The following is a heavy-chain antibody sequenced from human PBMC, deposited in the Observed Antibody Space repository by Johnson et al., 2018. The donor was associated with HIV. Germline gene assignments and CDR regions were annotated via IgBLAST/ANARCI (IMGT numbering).Heavy chain of an antibody. Sequence: VQLVESGGGLIQPGGSLRLSCAASGFTVSSYAMHWVRQAPGKGLEWVAVISYDGSNKYYADSVKGRFTISRDNSKNTLYLQMNSLKTEDTAVYYCTTVADLDRTYYYDSSGYWFVNFDIWGQGTMVTVSS. J-gene: IGHJ3*02. D-gene: IGHD3-22*01. V-gene: IGHV3-30*03. CDR3: TTVADLDRTYYYDSSGYWFVNFDI. CDR1: GFTVSSYA. CDR2: ISYDGSNK.